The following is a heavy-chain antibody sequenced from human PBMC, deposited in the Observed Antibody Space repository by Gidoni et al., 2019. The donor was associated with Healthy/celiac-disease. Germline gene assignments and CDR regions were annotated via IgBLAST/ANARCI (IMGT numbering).Heavy chain of an antibody. Sequence: QVQLVESGGGVVQPGRSLRLSCAASGFTFSSYGMHWVRQAPGKGLEWVAVIWYDGSNKYYADSVKGRFTISRDNSKNTLYLQMNSLRAEDTAVYYCARDRVTMVRGVIITPYGMDVWGQGTTVTVSS. CDR2: IWYDGSNK. J-gene: IGHJ6*02. CDR3: ARDRVTMVRGVIITPYGMDV. V-gene: IGHV3-33*01. D-gene: IGHD3-10*01. CDR1: GFTFSSYG.